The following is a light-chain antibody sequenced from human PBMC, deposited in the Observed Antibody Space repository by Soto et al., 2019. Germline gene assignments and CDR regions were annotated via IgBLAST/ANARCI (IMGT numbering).Light chain of an antibody. CDR1: QSISSSY. CDR2: GAS. CDR3: QQYDSSPT. V-gene: IGKV3-20*01. Sequence: EIVLTQSPGTLSLSPGERATLSCRASQSISSSYLAWYQQRPGQPPRLLIYGASSRATGIPDRFSGSGSGTDFTLTISRLEPEDFAVYYCQQYDSSPTFGQGTKVEIK. J-gene: IGKJ1*01.